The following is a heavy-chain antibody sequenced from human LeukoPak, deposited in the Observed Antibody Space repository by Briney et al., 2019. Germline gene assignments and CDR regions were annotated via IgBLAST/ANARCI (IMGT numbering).Heavy chain of an antibody. CDR2: ISYDGSTK. J-gene: IGHJ4*02. CDR3: VKEFGGYTYGAYFDY. CDR1: GFTFSNYG. Sequence: GGSLILFCAASGFTFSNYGMQWVRQAPCKGLEWLAVISYDGSTKFYEDSVKGRFTISRDNSKNTLFLQMNSLRAEDTAVYYCVKEFGGYTYGAYFDYWGRGTLVTVSS. D-gene: IGHD5-18*01. V-gene: IGHV3-30*18.